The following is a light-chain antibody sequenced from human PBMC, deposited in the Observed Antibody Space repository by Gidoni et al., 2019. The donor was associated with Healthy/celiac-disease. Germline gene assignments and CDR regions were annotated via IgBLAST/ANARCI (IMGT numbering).Light chain of an antibody. J-gene: IGKJ1*01. CDR1: QSVSSN. V-gene: IGKV3-15*01. CDR3: QQYNNWHPWT. CDR2: GAS. Sequence: EIVLTQSPATLSVSPGERATLSCSASQSVSSNLAWYQQKPGQAPRLLIYGASTRATGIPARFSGSGSGTEFTLTISSMQYEDVAVYYCQQYNNWHPWTFGQGTKVEIK.